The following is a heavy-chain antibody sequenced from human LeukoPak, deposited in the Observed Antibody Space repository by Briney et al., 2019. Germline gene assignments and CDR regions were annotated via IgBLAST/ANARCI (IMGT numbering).Heavy chain of an antibody. CDR2: ISAYNGNT. J-gene: IGHJ4*02. CDR1: GYTFTSYG. V-gene: IGHV1-18*01. CDR3: ARDLWSGGSYSNDY. Sequence: ASVKVSFKASGYTFTSYGISWVRQAPGQGLEWMGWISAYNGNTNYAQKLQGRVTMTTDTSTSTAYMELRSLRSDDTAVYYCARDLWSGGSYSNDYWGQGTLVTVSS. D-gene: IGHD1-26*01.